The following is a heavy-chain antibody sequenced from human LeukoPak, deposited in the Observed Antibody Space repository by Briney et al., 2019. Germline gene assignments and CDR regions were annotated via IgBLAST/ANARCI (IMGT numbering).Heavy chain of an antibody. V-gene: IGHV4-59*13. CDR2: IHYSGAT. D-gene: IGHD3-10*01. Sequence: SETLSLTCTVSGGSISNYYWSWIRQPPGRGLEWIGYIHYSGATDYSPSLKSRVTISIDTSKNQVSLKLTSVTAADTAVYYCTRKGEHYYDSGKLWPAWFDLWGQGTLVTVSS. J-gene: IGHJ5*02. CDR3: TRKGEHYYDSGKLWPAWFDL. CDR1: GGSISNYY.